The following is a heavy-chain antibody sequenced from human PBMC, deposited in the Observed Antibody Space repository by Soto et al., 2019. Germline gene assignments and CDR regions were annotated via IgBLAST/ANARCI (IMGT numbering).Heavy chain of an antibody. D-gene: IGHD6-19*01. CDR2: IYYSGST. J-gene: IGHJ6*02. Sequence: PSETLSLTCTVSGGSISSYYWSWIRQPPGKGLEWIGYIYYSGSTNYNPSLKSRVTISVNTSKNQFSLKLSSVTAADTAVYYCARLRSGHARTNYYYYGMDVWGQGTTVTVSS. CDR3: ARLRSGHARTNYYYYGMDV. V-gene: IGHV4-59*01. CDR1: GGSISSYY.